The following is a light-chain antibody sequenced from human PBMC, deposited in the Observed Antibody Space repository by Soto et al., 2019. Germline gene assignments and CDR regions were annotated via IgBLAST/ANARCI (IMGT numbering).Light chain of an antibody. CDR3: CSYGGRILVI. CDR2: AVS. CDR1: GSDIGAYNY. V-gene: IGLV2-14*01. Sequence: QSVLTQPASVSGSPGQSITISCTGSGSDIGAYNYVSWYQQHPGRAPRLLIYAVSNRPSGVSDRFSGSKSGNTASLTISGLQAEDEAHYYCCSYGGRILVIFGEGTKLTVL. J-gene: IGLJ2*01.